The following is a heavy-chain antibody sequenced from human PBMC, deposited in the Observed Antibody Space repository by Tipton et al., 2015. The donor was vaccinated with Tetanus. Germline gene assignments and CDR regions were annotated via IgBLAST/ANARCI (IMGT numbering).Heavy chain of an antibody. CDR2: IYYSGST. CDR3: ARDRYYDILTGYYGVGVDRLYGMDV. J-gene: IGHJ6*02. D-gene: IGHD3-9*01. CDR1: GGSISSGGYY. V-gene: IGHV4-31*03. Sequence: TLSLTCTVPGGSISSGGYYWSWIRQHPGKGLEWIGYIYYSGSTYYNPSLKSRVTISVDTAKNQVSLKLSSVTAADTDVYYCARDRYYDILTGYYGVGVDRLYGMDVWGQGTTATVSS.